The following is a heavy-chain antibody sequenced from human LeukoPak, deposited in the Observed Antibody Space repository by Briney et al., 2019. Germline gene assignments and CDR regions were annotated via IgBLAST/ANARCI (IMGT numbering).Heavy chain of an antibody. CDR1: GFTFSSYW. J-gene: IGHJ4*02. CDR2: INSDGSTT. V-gene: IGHV3-74*01. CDR3: AKLLGYQLLQDF. Sequence: GGSLRLSCEASGFTFSSYWMHWVRQVPGKGLVWVSRINSDGSTTSYADSVKGRFTISRDNAKNTLYQQMNSLRAEDTAVYYCAKLLGYQLLQDFWGPGTLVTVSS. D-gene: IGHD2-2*01.